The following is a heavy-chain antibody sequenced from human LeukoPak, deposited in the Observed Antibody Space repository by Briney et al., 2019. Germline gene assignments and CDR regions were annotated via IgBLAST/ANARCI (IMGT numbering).Heavy chain of an antibody. V-gene: IGHV3-23*01. CDR1: GFTFSSYA. D-gene: IGHD3-22*01. Sequence: GGSLRLSCAASGFTFSSYAMSWVRQAPGKGPEWVSTISGSGDATYYADSVEGRFTISRDNSKNTLYVQMNSLRAEDTAVYYCGIRDTSDYYVFWGQGTLVTVSS. CDR3: GIRDTSDYYVF. J-gene: IGHJ4*02. CDR2: ISGSGDAT.